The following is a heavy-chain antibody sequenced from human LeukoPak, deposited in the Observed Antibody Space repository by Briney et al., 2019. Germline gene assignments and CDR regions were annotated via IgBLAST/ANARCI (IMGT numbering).Heavy chain of an antibody. Sequence: ASVKVSCKASGYTLTSYDINWVRQAIGQGLEWMGWMNPHSGDTGFAQKFQGRVTMTRNTSISTAYMELSSLTSEDTAVYYCARRLAAARAGNWFDPWGQGTLVTVSS. J-gene: IGHJ5*02. CDR2: MNPHSGDT. CDR1: GYTLTSYD. V-gene: IGHV1-8*01. CDR3: ARRLAAARAGNWFDP. D-gene: IGHD6-13*01.